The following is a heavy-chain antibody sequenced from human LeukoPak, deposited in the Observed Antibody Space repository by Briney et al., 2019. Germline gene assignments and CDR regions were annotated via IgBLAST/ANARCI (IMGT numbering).Heavy chain of an antibody. D-gene: IGHD3-3*01. CDR1: GGSISSYY. J-gene: IGHJ4*02. CDR2: IYYSGST. V-gene: IGHV4-59*08. Sequence: SETLSLTCTVSGGSISSYYWSWIRQPPGKGLEWIGYIYYSGSTNYNPSLKSRVTISVDTSKNQFPLKLSSVTAADTAVYYCARLFTPLGVEYYFDYWGQGTLVTVSS. CDR3: ARLFTPLGVEYYFDY.